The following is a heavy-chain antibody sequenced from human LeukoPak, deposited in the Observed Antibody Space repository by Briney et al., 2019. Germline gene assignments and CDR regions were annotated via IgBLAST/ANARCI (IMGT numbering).Heavy chain of an antibody. CDR1: GGTFSSYA. CDR2: IIPIFGTA. Sequence: GASVKVSCKASGGTFSSYAISWVRQAPGQGLEWMGGIIPIFGTANYAQKFQGRVTITADESTSTAYMELSSLRSEDTAGYYGAAPSGYYDFWRGYYYFDYWGQGTLVTVSS. CDR3: AAPSGYYDFWRGYYYFDY. D-gene: IGHD3-3*01. J-gene: IGHJ4*02. V-gene: IGHV1-69*13.